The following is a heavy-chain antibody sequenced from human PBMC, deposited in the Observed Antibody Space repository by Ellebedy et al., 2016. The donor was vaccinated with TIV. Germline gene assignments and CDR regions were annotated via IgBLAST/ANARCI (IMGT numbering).Heavy chain of an antibody. Sequence: GESLKISCAASEFTFKNSWMHSVRQAPGKGLVWVSRINSDGSSTNYADSVKGRFTISRDNAKNTLYLLMNSLRVEDTAVYYCARDRAGTFSYSHFGMDVWGHGTTVTVSS. CDR2: INSDGSST. V-gene: IGHV3-74*01. CDR3: ARDRAGTFSYSHFGMDV. D-gene: IGHD3-10*01. J-gene: IGHJ6*02. CDR1: EFTFKNSW.